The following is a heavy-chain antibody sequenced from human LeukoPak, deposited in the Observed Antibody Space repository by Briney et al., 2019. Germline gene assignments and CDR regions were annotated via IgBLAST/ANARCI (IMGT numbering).Heavy chain of an antibody. CDR3: ARNHYYDSSGYSADY. D-gene: IGHD3-22*01. CDR2: INPNSGGT. V-gene: IGHV1-2*02. J-gene: IGHJ4*02. CDR1: GYTFTGYY. Sequence: GASVKVSCKASGYTFTGYYMHWVRQAPGQGLEWMGWINPNSGGTNYAQKFQGRVTMTRDTSISTAYMELSRLRSDDTAVYYCARNHYYDSSGYSADYWGQGTLVTVSS.